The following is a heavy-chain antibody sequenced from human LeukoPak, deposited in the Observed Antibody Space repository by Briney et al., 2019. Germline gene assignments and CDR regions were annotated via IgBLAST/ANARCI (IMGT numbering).Heavy chain of an antibody. V-gene: IGHV1-69*08. J-gene: IGHJ5*01. CDR2: ITSTIGTT. Sequence: SVKVSCRSSGGTFNTHIFNWVRQAPGQGLEWMGRITSTIGTTKYAEKFQARITITADRTTSTAYLELSGLTYDDTAVYYCTRVTLRGSKYNWFDPWGQGTHVSVYS. CDR1: GGTFNTHI. CDR3: TRVTLRGSKYNWFDP. D-gene: IGHD3-10*01.